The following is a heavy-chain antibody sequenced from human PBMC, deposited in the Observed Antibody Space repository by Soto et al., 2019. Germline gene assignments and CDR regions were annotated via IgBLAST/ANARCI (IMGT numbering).Heavy chain of an antibody. CDR2: IYHSGST. CDR3: ARDRDTSHHESNGLGGIDY. D-gene: IGHD3-22*01. Sequence: SETLSLTCAVSGVSVSSDFYFWTWIRQPPGKGLEWIGHIYHSGSTNYSPSLKSRVTISMSTSKKEFSLKLSSVTAADTAFYYCARDRDTSHHESNGLGGIDYWGHGTLVTVSS. J-gene: IGHJ4*01. CDR1: GVSVSSDFYF. V-gene: IGHV4-61*01.